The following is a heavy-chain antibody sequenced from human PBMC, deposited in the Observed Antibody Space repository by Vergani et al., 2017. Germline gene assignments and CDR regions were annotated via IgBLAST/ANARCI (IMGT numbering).Heavy chain of an antibody. CDR3: ARGFYGGNSCFDY. V-gene: IGHV4-59*01. Sequence: QVQLQESGPGLVKPSETLSLTCTVSGGSISSYYWSWIRQHPGKGLEWIGYIYYSGSTNYNPSLKSRVTISVDTSKNQFSLKLSSVTAADTAVYYCARGFYGGNSCFDYWGQGTLVTVSS. J-gene: IGHJ4*02. CDR2: IYYSGST. D-gene: IGHD4-23*01. CDR1: GGSISSYY.